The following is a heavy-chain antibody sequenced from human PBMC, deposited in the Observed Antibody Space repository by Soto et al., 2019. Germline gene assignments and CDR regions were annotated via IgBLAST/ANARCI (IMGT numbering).Heavy chain of an antibody. CDR2: ISGSGSHS. CDR1: GFPSSTYGFSTYV. D-gene: IGHD3-10*01. CDR3: AKGTSSEFLLSFDD. Sequence: LRLSCMASGFPSSTYGFSTYVMTWVRQPPGKGLEWVSVISGSGSHSYYADSVKGRFTISRDNSRNTLFLQMDSVRADDSAVYFCAKGTSSEFLLSFDDWGHGTLVTVSS. V-gene: IGHV3-23*01. J-gene: IGHJ4*01.